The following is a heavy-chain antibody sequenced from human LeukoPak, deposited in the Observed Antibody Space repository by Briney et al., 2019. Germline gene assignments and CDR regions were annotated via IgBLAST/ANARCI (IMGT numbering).Heavy chain of an antibody. V-gene: IGHV3-7*01. CDR3: AREGLTTTPNNALDI. J-gene: IGHJ3*02. CDR1: GFTFSNFW. Sequence: AGGSLRLSCAASGFTFSNFWMNWVRQAPGKGLEWVANIKQDGSVKHYVDSVKSRFTISRDNFKSTLYLQMNSLRVEDTAVYYCAREGLTTTPNNALDIWGQGTMVTVSS. CDR2: IKQDGSVK. D-gene: IGHD4-11*01.